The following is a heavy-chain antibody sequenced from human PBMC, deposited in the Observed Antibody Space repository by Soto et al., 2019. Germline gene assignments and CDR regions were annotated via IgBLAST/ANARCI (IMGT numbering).Heavy chain of an antibody. CDR1: GGTFSSYA. CDR3: AIQMGGIYGSGSYHGAFDI. V-gene: IGHV1-69*01. J-gene: IGHJ3*02. D-gene: IGHD3-10*01. Sequence: QVQLVQSGAEVKQPGSSVKVSCKASGGTFSSYAISWVRQAPGQGLEWMGGIIPIFGTANYAQKFQGRVTITADESTSTAYMELSSLRSEDTAVYYCAIQMGGIYGSGSYHGAFDIWGQGTMVTVSS. CDR2: IIPIFGTA.